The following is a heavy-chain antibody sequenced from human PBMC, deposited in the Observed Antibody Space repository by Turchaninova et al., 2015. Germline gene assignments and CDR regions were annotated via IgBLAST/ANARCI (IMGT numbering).Heavy chain of an antibody. CDR1: GFSLITSGLG. CDR3: ADSRVPGTGFIGFF. CDR2: VYWADDR. Sequence: QVTLKESGPTLVKPTQTLTLTCRFSGFSLITSGLGVRWLRQPQGKALEWLAFVYWADDRRYSPSLESRLTVTNDISKNQVVLTMTNMDPADTATYYCADSRVPGTGFIGFFWGQGILVTVSS. D-gene: IGHD3/OR15-3a*01. J-gene: IGHJ4*02. V-gene: IGHV2-5*02.